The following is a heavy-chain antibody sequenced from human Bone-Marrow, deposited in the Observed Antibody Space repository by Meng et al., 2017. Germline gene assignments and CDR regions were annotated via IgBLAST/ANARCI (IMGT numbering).Heavy chain of an antibody. CDR1: GWSFSGYY. V-gene: IGHV4-34*01. Sequence: QVQLQQWGAGLLKPSETLSLTCAVYGWSFSGYYWSWIRQPPGKGLEWIGEINHSGSTNYNPSLKSRVTISVDTSKNQFSLKLSSVTAADTAVYYCARVAYRWGGDCSYFDYWGQGTLVTVSS. D-gene: IGHD2-21*02. J-gene: IGHJ4*02. CDR3: ARVAYRWGGDCSYFDY. CDR2: INHSGST.